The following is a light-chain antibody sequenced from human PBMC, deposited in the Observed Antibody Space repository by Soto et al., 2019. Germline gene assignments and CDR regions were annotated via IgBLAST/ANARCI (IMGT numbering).Light chain of an antibody. CDR3: SSYTGSSSLEV. CDR1: SSDVGGYDY. J-gene: IGLJ1*01. Sequence: QSVLTQPASVSGSPGQSITISCTGTSSDVGGYDYVSWYQQHPGKAPKLMIYEVSNRPSGVSNRFSGSKYANTPSLTISGLQTEDEADYYCSSYTGSSSLEVFGTGTKVTAL. V-gene: IGLV2-14*01. CDR2: EVS.